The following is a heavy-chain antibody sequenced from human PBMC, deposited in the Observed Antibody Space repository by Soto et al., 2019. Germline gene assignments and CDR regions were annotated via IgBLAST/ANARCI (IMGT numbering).Heavy chain of an antibody. V-gene: IGHV3-23*01. CDR3: AKVYLGSGRYIGYYFAY. CDR2: ISGSGGST. Sequence: VGSLRLSCAASGFTFSSYAMSWVRQAPGKGLEWVSAISGSGGSTYYADSVKGRFTISRDNSKNTLYLQMNSLRAEDTAVYYCAKVYLGSGRYIGYYFAYWGQGTLVTVSS. D-gene: IGHD6-19*01. CDR1: GFTFSSYA. J-gene: IGHJ4*02.